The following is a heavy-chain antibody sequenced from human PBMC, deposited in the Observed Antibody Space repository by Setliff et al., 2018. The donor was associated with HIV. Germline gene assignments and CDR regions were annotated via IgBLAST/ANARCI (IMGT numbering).Heavy chain of an antibody. CDR3: ARLIKHYDFWSGYYGAYYYYMDV. D-gene: IGHD3-3*01. CDR2: ITPYNNNT. V-gene: IGHV1-18*01. J-gene: IGHJ6*03. CDR1: GYTFSTYG. Sequence: ASVKVSCTASGYTFSTYGISWVRQAPGQGLEWMGWITPYNNNTQYTQHLQGRVTMTTDTYTSTAYMDLRSLRSDDTAVYYCARLIKHYDFWSGYYGAYYYYMDVWGTGTTVTVSS.